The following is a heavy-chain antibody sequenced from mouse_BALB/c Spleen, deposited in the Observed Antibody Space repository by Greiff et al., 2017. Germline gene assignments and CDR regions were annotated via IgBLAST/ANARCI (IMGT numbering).Heavy chain of an antibody. CDR2: ISYDGSN. CDR3: ARDSDYGSSLYAMDY. V-gene: IGHV3-6*02. D-gene: IGHD1-1*01. J-gene: IGHJ4*01. Sequence: EVQLQQSGPGLVKPSQSLSLTCSVTGYSITSGYYWNWIRQFPGNKLEWMGYISYDGSNNYNPSLKNRISITRDTSKNQFFLKLNSVTTEDTATYYCARDSDYGSSLYAMDYWGQGTSVTVSS. CDR1: GYSITSGYY.